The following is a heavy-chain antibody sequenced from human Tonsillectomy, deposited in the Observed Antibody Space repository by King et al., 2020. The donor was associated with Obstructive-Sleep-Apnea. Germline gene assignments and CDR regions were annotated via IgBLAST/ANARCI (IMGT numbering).Heavy chain of an antibody. Sequence: VQLVESGGGLVQRGGSLRLSCSASGCTFISNDMNWVRQAPGKGLEWVSAISGSGGDTYDADSVKGRFTISRDNAKNTLYLQMNSLRAADTAIYYCTKERPVDTNFDYWGQGTLVTVSS. J-gene: IGHJ4*02. CDR1: GCTFISND. CDR2: ISGSGGDT. CDR3: TKERPVDTNFDY. D-gene: IGHD5-18*01. V-gene: IGHV3-23*04.